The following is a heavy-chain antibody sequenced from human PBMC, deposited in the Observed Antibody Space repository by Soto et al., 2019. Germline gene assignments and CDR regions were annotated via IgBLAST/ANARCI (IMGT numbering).Heavy chain of an antibody. CDR3: AKTPVLYYYDRSGYYFDY. V-gene: IGHV3-23*01. Sequence: RQAPGKGLEWVAAISGSGGSTYYADSVKGRFTISRDNSKNTLYLQMNSLRSDDAAVYYCAKTPVLYYYDRSGYYFDYRGQGP. CDR2: ISGSGGST. J-gene: IGHJ4*02. D-gene: IGHD3-22*01.